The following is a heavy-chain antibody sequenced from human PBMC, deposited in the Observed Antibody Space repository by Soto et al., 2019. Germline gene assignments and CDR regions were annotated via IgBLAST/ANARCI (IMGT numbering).Heavy chain of an antibody. D-gene: IGHD2-15*01. CDR3: ARDRIAGRMRYFDY. J-gene: IGHJ4*02. CDR2: ISPSSSTI. CDR1: GFTFSSHS. V-gene: IGHV3-48*04. Sequence: GGSLRLSCAASGFTFSSHSMNWVRQAPGKGLEWVSYISPSSSTIYYADSVKGRFTISRDNAKNSLYLQMNSLRAEDTAVYYCARDRIAGRMRYFDYWGQGTLVTVSS.